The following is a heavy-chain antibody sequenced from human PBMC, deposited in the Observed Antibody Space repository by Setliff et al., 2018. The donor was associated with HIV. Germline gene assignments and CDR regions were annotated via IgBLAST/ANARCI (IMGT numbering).Heavy chain of an antibody. Sequence: PSETLSLTCTVSGGSISSSSYYWGWIRQPPGKGLEWIGSIYYSGTTYYNPSLKSRIAISVDTSKNQFSLKVNSVTAADTAVYYCASPKERYYYGSGTNVREYYGMDVWGQGTMVTVSS. CDR2: IYYSGTT. D-gene: IGHD3-10*01. V-gene: IGHV4-39*07. CDR3: ASPKERYYYGSGTNVREYYGMDV. CDR1: GGSISSSSYY. J-gene: IGHJ6*02.